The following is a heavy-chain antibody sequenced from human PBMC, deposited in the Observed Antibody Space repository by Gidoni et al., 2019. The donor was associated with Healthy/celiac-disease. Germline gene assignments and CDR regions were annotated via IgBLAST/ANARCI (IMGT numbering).Heavy chain of an antibody. J-gene: IGHJ3*02. D-gene: IGHD3-22*01. V-gene: IGHV1-69*01. Sequence: QVQLVQSGAEVKKPGSSVKVSCQASGVTFSSYAISWVRQAPGQGLEWMGGIIPIFGTANYAQKFQGRVTITADESTSTAYMELSSLRSEDTAVYYCASSYYDSSGYFDAFDIWGQGTMVTVSS. CDR1: GVTFSSYA. CDR2: IIPIFGTA. CDR3: ASSYYDSSGYFDAFDI.